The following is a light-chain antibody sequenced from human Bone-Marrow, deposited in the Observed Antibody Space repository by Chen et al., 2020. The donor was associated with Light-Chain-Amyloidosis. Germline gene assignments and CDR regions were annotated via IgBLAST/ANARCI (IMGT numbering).Light chain of an antibody. Sequence: QSALTQPASVSGSHGQSITISCTGTSSNVGGDNHVSWYQHHPDKSPKLMIYEVTNRPSWVPDRFSGSKSDNTDSLTIAGLQTEDEADYFCSSYTITNTRVFGSGTRVTVL. CDR3: SSYTITNTRV. V-gene: IGLV2-14*01. CDR1: SSNVGGDNH. J-gene: IGLJ1*01. CDR2: EVT.